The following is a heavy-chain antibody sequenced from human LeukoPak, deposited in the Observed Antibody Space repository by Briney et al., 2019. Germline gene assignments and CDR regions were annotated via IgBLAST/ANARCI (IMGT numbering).Heavy chain of an antibody. D-gene: IGHD1-20*01. CDR2: ISYDGSNK. V-gene: IGHV3-30-3*01. J-gene: IGHJ4*02. CDR3: ASTRMGGITGSEDY. Sequence: PGGSLRLSCAASGFTFSSYAMHWVRQAPGKGLEWVAVISYDGSNKYYADSVKGRFTISRENSKNTLYLQMNSLRAEDTAVYYCASTRMGGITGSEDYWGQGTLVTVSS. CDR1: GFTFSSYA.